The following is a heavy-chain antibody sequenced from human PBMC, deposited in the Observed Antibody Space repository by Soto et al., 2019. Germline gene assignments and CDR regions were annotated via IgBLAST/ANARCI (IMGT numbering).Heavy chain of an antibody. Sequence: SETLSLTCAVSGGSISSGGYFWSWIRQPPGKGLEWIGYIYHSGSTYYNPSLKSRVTISVDTSKNQFSLKLSSVTAADTAVYYCSGWYPFYYYYGMDVWGQGTTVT. V-gene: IGHV4-30-2*02. CDR2: IYHSGST. CDR1: GGSISSGGYF. J-gene: IGHJ6*02. D-gene: IGHD6-19*01. CDR3: SGWYPFYYYYGMDV.